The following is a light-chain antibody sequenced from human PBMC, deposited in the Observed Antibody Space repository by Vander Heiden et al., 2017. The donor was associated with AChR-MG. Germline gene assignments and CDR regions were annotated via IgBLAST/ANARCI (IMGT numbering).Light chain of an antibody. V-gene: IGKV2-28*01. J-gene: IGKJ3*01. CDR1: QSLLHSNGYNY. CDR3: MQALQTPT. CDR2: LGS. Sequence: DIVMTQSPLSLPVTPGEPASISCRSSQSLLHSNGYNYLDWYLQKPGQSPQLLIYLGSNRASGVPDRFSGSGSGTDFTLKINRVEAEDVGVYYCMQALQTPTFGPRTKVDIK.